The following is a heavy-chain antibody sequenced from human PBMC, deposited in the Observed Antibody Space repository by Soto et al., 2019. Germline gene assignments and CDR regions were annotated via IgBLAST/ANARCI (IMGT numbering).Heavy chain of an antibody. V-gene: IGHV1-46*01. CDR3: ARDQGGGYERYLDS. D-gene: IGHD1-26*01. CDR1: GHILTNYH. J-gene: IGHJ4*02. Sequence: RASVKVSCKASGHILTNYHMHWVRQAPGQGLDWLGLINPSGGTTVYAQKFQGRVSMARDTSTSTVYMELTSLRSEDTAMYFCARDQGGGYERYLDSWGQGTLVTVSS. CDR2: INPSGGTT.